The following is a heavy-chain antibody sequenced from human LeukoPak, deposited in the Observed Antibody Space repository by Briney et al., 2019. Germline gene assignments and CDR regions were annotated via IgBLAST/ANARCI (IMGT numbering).Heavy chain of an antibody. Sequence: GGSLRLSCAASGFTFSSYAMHWVRQAPGKGLEWVAVISYDGSNKYYADSVKGRYTISRDNSKNTLYLQMNSLRAEDTAVYYCAREAALQLWSTPGFDYWGQGTLVTVSS. CDR3: AREAALQLWSTPGFDY. CDR1: GFTFSSYA. J-gene: IGHJ4*02. CDR2: ISYDGSNK. D-gene: IGHD5-18*01. V-gene: IGHV3-30-3*01.